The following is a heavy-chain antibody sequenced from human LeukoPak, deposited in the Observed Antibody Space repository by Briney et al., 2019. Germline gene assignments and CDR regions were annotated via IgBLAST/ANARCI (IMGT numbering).Heavy chain of an antibody. CDR1: GFTFSSYE. CDR3: APPPVGTDV. Sequence: GGSLRLSCAASGFTFSSYEVNWVRQAPGRGLEWVSYISSSGSTIYYADSVKGRFTISRDNAKNSLDLQMNSLRAEDTAVYFCAPPPVGTDVWGRGTSVTVSS. CDR2: ISSSGSTI. D-gene: IGHD4-23*01. J-gene: IGHJ6*04. V-gene: IGHV3-48*03.